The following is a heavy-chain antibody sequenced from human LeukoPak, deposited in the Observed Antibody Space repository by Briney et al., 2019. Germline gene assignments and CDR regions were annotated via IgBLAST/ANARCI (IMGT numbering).Heavy chain of an antibody. CDR3: ARGDFWSGYYSYPIDY. CDR2: IIPIFGTA. V-gene: IGHV1-69*13. J-gene: IGHJ4*02. D-gene: IGHD3-3*01. Sequence: GASVKVSCKASGYTFTGYYMHWVRQAPGQGLEWMGGIIPIFGTANYAQKFQARVTITADESTSTAYMELSSLRSEDTAVYYCARGDFWSGYYSYPIDYWGQGTLVTVSS. CDR1: GYTFTGYY.